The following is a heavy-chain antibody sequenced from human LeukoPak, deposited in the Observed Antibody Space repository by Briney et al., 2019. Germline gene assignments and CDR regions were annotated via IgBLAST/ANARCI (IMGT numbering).Heavy chain of an antibody. D-gene: IGHD2-21*01. J-gene: IGHJ5*02. CDR3: ARDVGFDP. CDR1: GGSISSYC. CDR2: IYYSGST. Sequence: SETLSLTCTVSGGSISSYCWSWIRQPPGKGLEWIGYIYYSGSTNYNPSLKSRVTISVDTSKNQFSLKLSSVTAADTAVYYCARDVGFDPWGQGTLVTVSS. V-gene: IGHV4-59*01.